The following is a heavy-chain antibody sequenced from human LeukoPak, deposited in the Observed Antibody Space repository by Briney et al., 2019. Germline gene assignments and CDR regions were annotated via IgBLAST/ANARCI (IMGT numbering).Heavy chain of an antibody. D-gene: IGHD6-6*01. CDR3: ARDRPYSSSFDY. V-gene: IGHV4-61*02. J-gene: IGHJ4*02. CDR2: IYTSGST. Sequence: SQTLSLTCTVSGGSISSGSYYWSWIRQPAGKGLEWIGRIYTSGSTNYNPSLKGRVTISVDTSKNQFSLKLSSVTAADTAVYYCARDRPYSSSFDYWGQGTLVTVSS. CDR1: GGSISSGSYY.